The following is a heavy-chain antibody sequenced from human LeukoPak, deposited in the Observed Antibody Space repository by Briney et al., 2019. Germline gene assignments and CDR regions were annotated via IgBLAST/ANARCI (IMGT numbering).Heavy chain of an antibody. D-gene: IGHD5-12*01. CDR2: MNLNSGDT. CDR3: ARGLKTQYSGYDPDY. J-gene: IGHJ4*02. V-gene: IGHV1-8*01. CDR1: GYTFTNYD. Sequence: ASVKVSCKTSGYTFTNYDINWVRQTAGQGFEWMGWMNLNSGDTDYAQKFQGRVTMTRNASISTAYMELRSLRSEDTAVYYCARGLKTQYSGYDPDYWGQGTLVTVSS.